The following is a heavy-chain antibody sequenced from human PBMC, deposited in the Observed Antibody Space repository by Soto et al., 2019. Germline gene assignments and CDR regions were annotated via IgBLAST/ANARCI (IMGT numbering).Heavy chain of an antibody. J-gene: IGHJ4*02. Sequence: SCAASGFTFSSYEMNWVRQAPGKGLEWVSYISSSGSTIYYADSVKGRFTISRENAQNSLYLQMNSLRAEDTAVYYCARNGYYYDSSGYYPLDYWGQGTLVTVSS. D-gene: IGHD3-22*01. CDR1: GFTFSSYE. CDR2: ISSSGSTI. V-gene: IGHV3-48*03. CDR3: ARNGYYYDSSGYYPLDY.